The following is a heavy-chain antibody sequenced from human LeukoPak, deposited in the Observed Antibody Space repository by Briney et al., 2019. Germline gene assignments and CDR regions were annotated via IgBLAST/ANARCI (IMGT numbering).Heavy chain of an antibody. CDR3: AKGLNGVRGVSVY. D-gene: IGHD3-10*01. CDR1: GFTFSSYG. J-gene: IGHJ4*02. V-gene: IGHV3-30*02. CDR2: IRYDGSNK. Sequence: GGSLRLSCAASGFTFSSYGMHWVRQAPGKGLEWVAFIRYDGSNKYYADSVKGRFTISRDNSKNTLYLQMNSLRAEDTAVYYCAKGLNGVRGVSVYWGQGTLVTVSS.